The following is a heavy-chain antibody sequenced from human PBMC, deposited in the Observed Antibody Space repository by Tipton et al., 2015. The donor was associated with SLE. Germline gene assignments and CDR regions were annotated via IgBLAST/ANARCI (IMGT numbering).Heavy chain of an antibody. CDR2: INHSGST. Sequence: TLSLTCAVYGGSFSGYYWSWIRQPPGKGLEWIGEINHSGSTNYNPSLKSRVTISVDTSKNQFSLKLSSVTAADTAVYYCAILTPFDYWGQGTLVTVSS. CDR3: AILTPFDY. CDR1: GGSFSGYY. V-gene: IGHV4-34*01. J-gene: IGHJ4*02.